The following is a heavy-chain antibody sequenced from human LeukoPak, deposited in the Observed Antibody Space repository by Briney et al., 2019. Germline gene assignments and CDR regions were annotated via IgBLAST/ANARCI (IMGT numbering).Heavy chain of an antibody. CDR2: TSSSSSTI. CDR3: ARLRYYGMDV. J-gene: IGHJ6*02. CDR1: GFTFSNAW. V-gene: IGHV3-48*04. Sequence: TGGSLRLSCAASGFTFSNAWMSWVRQAPGKGLEWVSYTSSSSSTIYYADSVKSRFTISRDNAKNSLYLQMNSLRAEDTAVYYCARLRYYGMDVWGQGTTVTVSS.